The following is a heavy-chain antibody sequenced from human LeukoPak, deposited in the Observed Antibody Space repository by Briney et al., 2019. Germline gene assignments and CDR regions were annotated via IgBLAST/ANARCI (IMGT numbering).Heavy chain of an antibody. D-gene: IGHD1-1*01. V-gene: IGHV5-51*01. CDR1: GYSFTSYW. CDR3: ARHEVRGSTNSYYYYYYMDV. J-gene: IGHJ6*03. CDR2: IYPGDSDT. Sequence: GESLKISCKGSGYSFTSYWIGWVRQMPGKGLEWMGIIYPGDSDTRYSPSFQGQVTISAGKSISTAYLQWSSLKASDTAMYYCARHEVRGSTNSYYYYYYMDVWGKGTTVTVSS.